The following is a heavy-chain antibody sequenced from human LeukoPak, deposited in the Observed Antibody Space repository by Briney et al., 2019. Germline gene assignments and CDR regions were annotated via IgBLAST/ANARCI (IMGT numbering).Heavy chain of an antibody. CDR3: AREVAATYYFDY. V-gene: IGHV4-31*03. CDR2: IYYSGST. D-gene: IGHD6-25*01. Sequence: SETLSLTCTVSGGSISSGGYYWSWIRQHPGKGLEWIGYIYYSGSTYYNPSLKSRVTISVDTSNNQFSLKLSSVTAADTAVYYCAREVAATYYFDYWGQGTLVTVSS. CDR1: GGSISSGGYY. J-gene: IGHJ4*02.